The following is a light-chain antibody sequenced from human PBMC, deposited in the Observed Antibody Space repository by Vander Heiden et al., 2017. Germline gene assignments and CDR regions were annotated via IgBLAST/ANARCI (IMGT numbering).Light chain of an antibody. CDR1: SSNIGAGYD. CDR2: GNS. J-gene: IGLJ3*02. CDR3: QSYDSSLSGSNGV. V-gene: IGLV1-40*01. Sequence: QSVLTQPPSVSGAPGQRVTISCTGSSSNIGAGYDVHWYQQLPGTAPKLLSYGNSNRPSGVPDRFSGSKSGTSASLAITGLQAEDEADYYCQSYDSSLSGSNGVFGGGTKLTVL.